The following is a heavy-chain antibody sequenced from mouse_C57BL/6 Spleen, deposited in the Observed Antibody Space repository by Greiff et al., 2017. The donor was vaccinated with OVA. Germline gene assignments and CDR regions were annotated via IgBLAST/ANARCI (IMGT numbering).Heavy chain of an antibody. CDR1: GFTFSDYG. Sequence: EVKVEESGGGLLKPGGSLKLSCAASGFTFSDYGMHWVRQAPEMGLVWVAYISSGSSTIYFVDTVKGRFTISRDNAKNTLFLQKTSLRSEETAMYYCAREITTVVAKDYAMDYWGKGTSVTVSS. CDR3: AREITTVVAKDYAMDY. D-gene: IGHD1-1*01. V-gene: IGHV5-17*01. J-gene: IGHJ4*01. CDR2: ISSGSSTI.